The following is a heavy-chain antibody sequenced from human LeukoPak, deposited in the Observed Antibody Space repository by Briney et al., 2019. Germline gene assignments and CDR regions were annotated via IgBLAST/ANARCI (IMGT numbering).Heavy chain of an antibody. CDR2: ISGSGGST. CDR3: AKDYTGYSSSWYTYYMDV. V-gene: IGHV3-23*01. J-gene: IGHJ6*03. CDR1: GFTFSSYA. Sequence: GGSLRLSCAASGFTFSSYAMSWVRQAPGKGLEWVSAISGSGGSTYYADSVKGRFTISRDNSKNTLYLQMNSLRAEDTAVYYCAKDYTGYSSSWYTYYMDVWGKGTTVTVSS. D-gene: IGHD6-13*01.